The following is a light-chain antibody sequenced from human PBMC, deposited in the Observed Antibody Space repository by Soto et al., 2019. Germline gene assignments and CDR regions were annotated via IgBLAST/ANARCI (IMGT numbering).Light chain of an antibody. J-gene: IGLJ1*01. CDR3: QSYDNSLTGSYV. CDR1: SSDVGGYNH. V-gene: IGLV2-14*03. CDR2: GNS. Sequence: QSVLTQPASVTGSPGQSITISCTGTSSDVGGYNHVSWYQQYPGTVPKVFISGNSNRPSGVPDRFSASKSGTSASLAIAGLQAEDEADYYCQSYDNSLTGSYVFGTGTKLT.